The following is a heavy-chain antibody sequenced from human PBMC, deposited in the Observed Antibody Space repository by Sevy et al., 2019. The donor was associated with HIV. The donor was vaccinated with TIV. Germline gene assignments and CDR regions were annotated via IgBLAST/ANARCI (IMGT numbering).Heavy chain of an antibody. CDR2: MYSGGSP. CDR1: GFSISNNY. Sequence: GGSLRLSCAASGFSISNNYTAWVRHAPGKGLEWVSVMYSGGSPYYADSVKGRFALPRDMSKNTGYLQMNSLRAEDTAVYYCARGYCGGGSCTAFDPWGQGTLVTVSS. D-gene: IGHD2-15*01. V-gene: IGHV3-53*01. J-gene: IGHJ5*02. CDR3: ARGYCGGGSCTAFDP.